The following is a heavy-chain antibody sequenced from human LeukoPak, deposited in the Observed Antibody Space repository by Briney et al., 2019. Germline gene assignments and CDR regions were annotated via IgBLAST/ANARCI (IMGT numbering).Heavy chain of an antibody. D-gene: IGHD3-22*01. CDR2: IYTSGST. V-gene: IGHV4-4*07. CDR1: SGSISSYY. Sequence: SETLSLTCTVSSGSISSYYWNWIRQPAGKGLEWVGRIYTSGSTNYNPSLKSRVTISVDTSKNQFSLKLSSVTAADTAVYYCARQNYYDSSCLDYWGQGTLVTVSS. J-gene: IGHJ4*02. CDR3: ARQNYYDSSCLDY.